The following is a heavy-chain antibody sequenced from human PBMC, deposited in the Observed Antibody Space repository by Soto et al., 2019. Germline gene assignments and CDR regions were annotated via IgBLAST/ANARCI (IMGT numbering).Heavy chain of an antibody. CDR2: ISSSSSTI. J-gene: IGHJ6*02. Sequence: GGSLRLSCAASGFTFSSYSMNWVRQAPGKGLEWVSYISSSSSTIYYADSVKGRFTISRDNAKNSLYLQMNSLRDEDTAVYYCAREFREQQPPFGNGMDVWGQGTTVTVSS. CDR1: GFTFSSYS. CDR3: AREFREQQPPFGNGMDV. D-gene: IGHD6-13*01. V-gene: IGHV3-48*02.